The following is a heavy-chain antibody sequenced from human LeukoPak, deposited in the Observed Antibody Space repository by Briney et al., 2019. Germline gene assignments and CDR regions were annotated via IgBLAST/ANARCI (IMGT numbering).Heavy chain of an antibody. CDR3: ARDRYYYGSGSYPVYFDY. J-gene: IGHJ4*02. CDR2: INPNSGGT. CDR1: GYTFTIYG. Sequence: APVSVSCTASGYTFTIYGISWVRQAPGQGLEWVGGINPNSGGTNYAQKFQGWVTMTRDTSISTAYMELSRLRSDDTAVYYCARDRYYYGSGSYPVYFDYWGQGTLVTVSS. V-gene: IGHV1-2*04. D-gene: IGHD3-10*01.